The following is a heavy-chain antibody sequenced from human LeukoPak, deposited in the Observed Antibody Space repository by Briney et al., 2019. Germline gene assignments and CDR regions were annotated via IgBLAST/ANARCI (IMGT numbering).Heavy chain of an antibody. Sequence: GESLKISCKGSGYSINNYWIGWVRQMPGKGLEWMGIIYPADSDIRYSPSFQGQVTISADKSISTAYLQWSCLKASGTAMYYCARQEYCSGGSCYTWFDPWGQGTLVTVSS. CDR3: ARQEYCSGGSCYTWFDP. J-gene: IGHJ5*02. CDR1: GYSINNYW. D-gene: IGHD2-15*01. CDR2: IYPADSDI. V-gene: IGHV5-51*01.